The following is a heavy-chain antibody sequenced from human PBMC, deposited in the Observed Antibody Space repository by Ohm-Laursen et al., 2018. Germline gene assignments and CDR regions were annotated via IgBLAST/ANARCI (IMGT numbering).Heavy chain of an antibody. CDR2: ADSGGSAT. CDR3: ARGSLNGLDV. D-gene: IGHD3-16*01. CDR1: GFTFSTYP. Sequence: SLRLSCAASGFTFSTYPMHWVRQGPGKGVVWASRADSGGSATSYADSVKGRFTISRDNAKNTLYLQMNSLRAEDTAVYYCARGSLNGLDVWGQGTTVTVSS. V-gene: IGHV3-74*01. J-gene: IGHJ6*02.